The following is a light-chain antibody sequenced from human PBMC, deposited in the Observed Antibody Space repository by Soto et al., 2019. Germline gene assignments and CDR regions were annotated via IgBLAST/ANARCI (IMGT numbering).Light chain of an antibody. J-gene: IGLJ2*01. CDR3: SSCRSSGTLVV. Sequence: QSALTQPASVAGSPGQSITISCTGTSSDIGGYNYVSWYQQYSGKAPKLIIYEVSNRPSGVSSRFSGYKSGNTASLTISGLQAEDEAHYYCSSCRSSGTLVVFGGGTKLTVL. CDR1: SSDIGGYNY. V-gene: IGLV2-14*01. CDR2: EVS.